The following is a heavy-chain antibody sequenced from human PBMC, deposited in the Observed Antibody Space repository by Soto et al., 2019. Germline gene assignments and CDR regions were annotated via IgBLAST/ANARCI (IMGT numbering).Heavy chain of an antibody. D-gene: IGHD3-22*01. V-gene: IGHV3-30*03. CDR3: ASPYYYDSSGYTDNFDY. Sequence: PEGSLRLSCAASGFTFSSYGMHWVRQAPGKGLEWVAVISYDGSNKYYADSVKGRFTISRDNSKNTLYLQMNSLRAEDTAVYYCASPYYYDSSGYTDNFDYWGQGPLVTVSS. CDR2: ISYDGSNK. J-gene: IGHJ4*02. CDR1: GFTFSSYG.